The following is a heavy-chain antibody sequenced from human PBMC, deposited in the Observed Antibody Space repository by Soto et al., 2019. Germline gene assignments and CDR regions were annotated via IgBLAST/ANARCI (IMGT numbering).Heavy chain of an antibody. CDR1: GYTFTSYG. D-gene: IGHD6-19*01. Sequence: QVQLVQSGAEVKKPGASVKVSCKASGYTFTSYGISWVRQAPGQGLEWMGWISAYNGNTNYAQKFQGRVTTTTATSTSTAYMELRSLRSDDTAVYYCARDRFQGQWLVGSDYWGQGTLVTVSS. V-gene: IGHV1-18*01. CDR2: ISAYNGNT. J-gene: IGHJ4*02. CDR3: ARDRFQGQWLVGSDY.